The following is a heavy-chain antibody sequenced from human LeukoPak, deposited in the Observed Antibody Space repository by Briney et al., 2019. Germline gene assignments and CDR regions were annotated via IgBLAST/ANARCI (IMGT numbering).Heavy chain of an antibody. D-gene: IGHD3-10*01. CDR3: AGDPQNYGHHDY. CDR2: ISSSSSTI. Sequence: GGSLRLSCAASGFTFSSYAMSWVRQAPGKWLEWVLYISSSSSTIYYADSVKGRLTISRDNAKNSLYLQMNSLRAEDTAVYYCAGDPQNYGHHDYWGQGTLVTVSS. V-gene: IGHV3-48*01. J-gene: IGHJ4*02. CDR1: GFTFSSYA.